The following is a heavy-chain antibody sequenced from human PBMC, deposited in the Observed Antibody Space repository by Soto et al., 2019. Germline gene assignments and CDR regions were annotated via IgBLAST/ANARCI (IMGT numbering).Heavy chain of an antibody. V-gene: IGHV3-48*01. CDR1: GFTFSSYS. Sequence: EVQLVESGGGLVQPGGSLRLSCAASGFTFSSYSMNWVRQAPGKGLEWVSYISSSSSTIYYADSVKGRFTISRDNAKNSLYLQMNSLRAEDTAVYYCARGAAAAGTTLAYWGQGTLVTVSS. CDR3: ARGAAAAGTTLAY. CDR2: ISSSSSTI. J-gene: IGHJ4*02. D-gene: IGHD6-13*01.